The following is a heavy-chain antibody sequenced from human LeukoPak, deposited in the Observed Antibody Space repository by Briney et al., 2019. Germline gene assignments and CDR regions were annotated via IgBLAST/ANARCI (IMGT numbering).Heavy chain of an antibody. CDR2: IKQDGSEK. V-gene: IGHV3-7*03. J-gene: IGHJ4*02. CDR3: ARDNPPDY. Sequence: HPGGSLRLSCVASGFTFSSSWMSWVRQAPGKGLEWVANIKQDGSEKSYVESVRGRFTISRDNAKNSLYLQLNSLRAEDTAQYYCARDNPPDYWGQGTLVTVSS. CDR1: GFTFSSSW.